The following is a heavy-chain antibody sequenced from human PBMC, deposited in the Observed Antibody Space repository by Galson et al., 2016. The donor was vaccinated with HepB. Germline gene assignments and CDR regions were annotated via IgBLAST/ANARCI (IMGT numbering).Heavy chain of an antibody. D-gene: IGHD3-22*01. J-gene: IGHJ4*02. Sequence: SVKVSCKASGGTFSSFGINWVRQAPGQGLQWMGGIVPMFGTANYAQKFQGRVTITADESTSTGYMEMSSLRSEDTAVYYCARDSYDRSGRFDYWGQGTLVTVSS. CDR3: ARDSYDRSGRFDY. CDR2: IVPMFGTA. V-gene: IGHV1-69*13. CDR1: GGTFSSFG.